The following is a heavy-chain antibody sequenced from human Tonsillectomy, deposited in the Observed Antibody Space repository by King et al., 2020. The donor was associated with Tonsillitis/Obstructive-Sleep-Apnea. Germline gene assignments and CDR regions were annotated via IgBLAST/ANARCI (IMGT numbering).Heavy chain of an antibody. Sequence: VQLVESGGGLVKPGGSLRLSCAASGFTFSSYSMNWVRQAPGKGLEWVSSISSSSSYIYYADSVKGRFTISRDNAKNSLYPQMNSLRAEDTAVYYCARELTGEQGYFDYWGQGTLVTVSS. J-gene: IGHJ4*02. CDR2: ISSSSSYI. D-gene: IGHD7-27*01. CDR3: ARELTGEQGYFDY. CDR1: GFTFSSYS. V-gene: IGHV3-21*01.